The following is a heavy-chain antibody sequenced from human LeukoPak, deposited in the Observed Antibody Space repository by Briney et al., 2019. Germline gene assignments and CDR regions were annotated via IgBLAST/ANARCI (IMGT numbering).Heavy chain of an antibody. CDR1: GGTFSSYA. J-gene: IGHJ4*02. CDR3: AREKSYGADFDY. D-gene: IGHD4-17*01. CDR2: IIPIFGTA. V-gene: IGHV1-69*13. Sequence: ASVKVSCKASGGTFSSYAISWVRQAPGQGLEWMGGIIPIFGTANYAQKFQGRVTITADESTSTAYMELSSLRSEDTAVYYCAREKSYGADFDYWGQGTLVTVSS.